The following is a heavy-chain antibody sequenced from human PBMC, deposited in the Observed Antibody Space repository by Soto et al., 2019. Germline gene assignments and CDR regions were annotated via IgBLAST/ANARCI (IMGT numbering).Heavy chain of an antibody. CDR2: IKQDGSEK. D-gene: IGHD3-22*01. CDR1: GFTFSSYW. V-gene: IGHV3-7*01. CDR3: AREYYYDSSGYYFDY. Sequence: GGSLRLSCAASGFTFSSYWMSWVRQAPGKGLEWVANIKQDGSEKYYVDSVKGRFTISRDNAKNSLYLQMNSLRAEDTAVYYCAREYYYDSSGYYFDYWGQGTLVTVSS. J-gene: IGHJ4*02.